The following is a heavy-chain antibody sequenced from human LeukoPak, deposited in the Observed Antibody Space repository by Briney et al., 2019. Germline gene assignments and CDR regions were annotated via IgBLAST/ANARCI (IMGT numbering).Heavy chain of an antibody. J-gene: IGHJ4*02. CDR1: GFTLRSYD. Sequence: GGSLRLSCAASGFTLRSYDMSWVRQAPGKGLEWVAATSGSGVNSYYADSVRGRFTISRDNSQNTLYLQMDSLRAEDTALYYCAKEYSGYNFDYWGQGTLVTVSS. D-gene: IGHD5-12*01. CDR2: TSGSGVNS. CDR3: AKEYSGYNFDY. V-gene: IGHV3-23*01.